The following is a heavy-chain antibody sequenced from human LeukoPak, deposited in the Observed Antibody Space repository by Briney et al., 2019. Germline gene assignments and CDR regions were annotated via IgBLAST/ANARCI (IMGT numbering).Heavy chain of an antibody. D-gene: IGHD5-18*01. CDR2: IYSGGTT. CDR1: GFTFSSYG. CDR3: ARDQYSYAHAAH. J-gene: IGHJ4*02. Sequence: GGSLRLSCAASGFTFSSYGMHWVRQAPGKGLEWVSVIYSGGTTYYADSVKGRFTISRDNSKNTLHLQMNSLRAEDTAVYYCARDQYSYAHAAHWGQGTLVTVSS. V-gene: IGHV3-66*01.